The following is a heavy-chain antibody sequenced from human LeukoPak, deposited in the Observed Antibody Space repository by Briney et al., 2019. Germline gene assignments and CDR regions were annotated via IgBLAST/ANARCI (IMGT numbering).Heavy chain of an antibody. Sequence: GGSLRLSCAASGFTFSNYWMHWVRQAPGKGLVWVSRINSDGINTSYADSVKGRFTISRDNAKNTLNLQMNSLRAEDTAVYYCAKGGCYDFWSSCSWFDPWGQGTLVTVSS. D-gene: IGHD3-3*01. CDR3: AKGGCYDFWSSCSWFDP. J-gene: IGHJ5*02. CDR1: GFTFSNYW. V-gene: IGHV3-74*01. CDR2: INSDGINT.